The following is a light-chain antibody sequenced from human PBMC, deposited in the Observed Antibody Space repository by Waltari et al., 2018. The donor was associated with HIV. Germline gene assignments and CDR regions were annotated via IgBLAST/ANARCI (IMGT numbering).Light chain of an antibody. J-gene: IGLJ2*01. CDR1: TSNIGTNV. Sequence: QSVLAQPPSVSGTPGQRVTISCSGTTSNIGTNVVNWYQQVPGTAPKLLISMNNRRPSGAPDRFAGFKSGTSASLAINGLQSEDEADYYCATWDDTPTGHVLFGGGTKVTVL. CDR2: MNN. CDR3: ATWDDTPTGHVL. V-gene: IGLV1-44*01.